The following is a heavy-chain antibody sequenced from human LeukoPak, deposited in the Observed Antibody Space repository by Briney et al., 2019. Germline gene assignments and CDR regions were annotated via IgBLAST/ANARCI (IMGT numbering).Heavy chain of an antibody. J-gene: IGHJ4*02. CDR2: ISAYNGNT. CDR1: GYTFTSYG. CDR3: ASFSGDTMVRGIITIDY. Sequence: ASVKVSCKASGYTFTSYGISWVRQAPGQGLEWMGWISAYNGNTNYAQKLQGRVTMTTDTSTSTAYMELRSLRSDDTAVYYCASFSGDTMVRGIITIDYWGQGTLVTVSS. D-gene: IGHD3-10*01. V-gene: IGHV1-18*01.